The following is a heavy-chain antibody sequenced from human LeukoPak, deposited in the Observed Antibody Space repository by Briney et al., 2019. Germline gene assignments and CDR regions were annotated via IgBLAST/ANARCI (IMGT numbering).Heavy chain of an antibody. J-gene: IGHJ4*02. D-gene: IGHD4-17*01. CDR3: ARRITGDYAFDF. Sequence: GESLKISCKGSGYEFDTFWIAWVRQMPGKGLEDMGIIYPGDSDARYSPSFEGQVTMSADRSTNTAFLQWSSLKASDTAIYYCARRITGDYAFDFWGQGTLVTVSS. CDR2: IYPGDSDA. V-gene: IGHV5-51*01. CDR1: GYEFDTFW.